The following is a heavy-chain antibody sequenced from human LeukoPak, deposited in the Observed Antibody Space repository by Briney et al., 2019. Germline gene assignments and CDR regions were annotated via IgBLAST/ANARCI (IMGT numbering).Heavy chain of an antibody. CDR3: ARVFYYYDSSGYFPNLDY. CDR1: GYAFTTYY. J-gene: IGHJ4*02. Sequence: ASVKVSCKTSGYAFTTYYINWVRQAPGQGLEWMGWINPNSGGTNYAQKFQGRVTMTRDTSISTAYMELSRLRSDDTAVYYCARVFYYYDSSGYFPNLDYWGQGTLVTVSS. V-gene: IGHV1-2*02. D-gene: IGHD3-22*01. CDR2: INPNSGGT.